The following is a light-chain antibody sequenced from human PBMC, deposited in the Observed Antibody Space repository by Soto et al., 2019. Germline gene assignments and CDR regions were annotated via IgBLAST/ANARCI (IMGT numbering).Light chain of an antibody. CDR3: TSHAGNYNFPYV. CDR1: SSNIGRYT. CDR2: TNN. Sequence: QSVLTQPPSASGTPGQRVTISCSGSSSNIGRYTVNWYQQLPGTAPTLLISTNNQRPAGVPDRFSGSKSGTSASLAISGLQSKDEADYYCTSHAGNYNFPYVFGTGTKLTVL. J-gene: IGLJ1*01. V-gene: IGLV1-44*01.